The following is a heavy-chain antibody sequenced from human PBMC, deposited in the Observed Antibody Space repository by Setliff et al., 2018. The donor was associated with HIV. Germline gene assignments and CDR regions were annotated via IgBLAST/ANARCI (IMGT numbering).Heavy chain of an antibody. D-gene: IGHD1-26*01. Sequence: PGGSLKLSCAASGFTLSTYTMNWVRQAPGKGLEWISSISSNIIYIYYADSVRGRFTISRDNAQNTLYLQISSLRAADTAIYYCAKWRGHQSEFDYWGQGTLVTVSS. V-gene: IGHV3-21*03. CDR2: ISSNIIYI. CDR3: AKWRGHQSEFDY. CDR1: GFTLSTYT. J-gene: IGHJ4*02.